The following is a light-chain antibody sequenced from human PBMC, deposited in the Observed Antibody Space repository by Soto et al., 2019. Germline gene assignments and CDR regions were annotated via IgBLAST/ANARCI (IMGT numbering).Light chain of an antibody. V-gene: IGKV3-11*01. CDR1: QSVSSY. J-gene: IGKJ3*01. Sequence: EIVLTQSPATLSLSPGERATLSCRSSQSVSSYLAWYQQKPGHAPRLLIYDASNMATGIPARFSGSGSGTDFTLHISSLEPEAVAVYYCQSRSNWPFTFGHGTKGDIK. CDR3: QSRSNWPFT. CDR2: DAS.